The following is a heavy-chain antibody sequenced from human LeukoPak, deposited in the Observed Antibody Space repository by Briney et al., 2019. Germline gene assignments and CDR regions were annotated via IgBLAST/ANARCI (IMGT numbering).Heavy chain of an antibody. CDR3: ARHRGGSSPSVFAS. CDR1: GGSVSSSSYY. J-gene: IGHJ4*02. Sequence: SETLSLTCTVSGGSVSSSSYYWGWIRQPPGKGLEWIGSVYYSGSTYYNPSLKSRVTISVDTSKNQFSLKMSSVTAADTTLFYCARHRGGSSPSVFASWGPGTLVTVSS. D-gene: IGHD2-15*01. V-gene: IGHV4-39*01. CDR2: VYYSGST.